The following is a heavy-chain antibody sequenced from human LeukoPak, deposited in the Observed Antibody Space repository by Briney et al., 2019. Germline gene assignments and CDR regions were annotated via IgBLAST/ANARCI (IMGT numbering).Heavy chain of an antibody. CDR2: ISAYNGNT. Sequence: ASVKVSCKASGYTFTSYGISWVRQAPGQGLEWMGWISAYNGNTNYAQKLQGRVTMTTDTSTSTAYMELRSLRSDDTAVYYCARDVWDYVWGSYRYFGYWGQGTLVTVSS. CDR3: ARDVWDYVWGSYRYFGY. V-gene: IGHV1-18*01. J-gene: IGHJ4*02. CDR1: GYTFTSYG. D-gene: IGHD3-16*02.